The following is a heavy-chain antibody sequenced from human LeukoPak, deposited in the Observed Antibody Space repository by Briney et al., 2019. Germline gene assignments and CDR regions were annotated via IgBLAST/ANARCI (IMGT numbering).Heavy chain of an antibody. D-gene: IGHD6-6*01. J-gene: IGHJ5*01. V-gene: IGHV3-13*01. CDR2: IGTAGDT. Sequence: GSLRLSCAASGFTFRNYDMHWVRHTPGQGLEWISAIGTAGDTYYPGSVKGRFTISRDNAKNSLYLQMSSLRVEDTAVYYCTRDPRHFDSCGQGTLVTVSS. CDR1: GFTFRNYD. CDR3: TRDPRHFDS.